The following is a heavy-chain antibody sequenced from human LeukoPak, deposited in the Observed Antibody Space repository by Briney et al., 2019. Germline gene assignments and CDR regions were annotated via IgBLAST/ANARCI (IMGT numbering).Heavy chain of an antibody. V-gene: IGHV3-7*02. CDR2: IKQDGSEK. CDR1: GFTFSSYW. D-gene: IGHD3-16*01. Sequence: PGGSLRLSCAASGFTFSSYWMTWVRQAPGKGLEWVANIKQDGSEKYYVDSVKGRFTISRDNAKNSLYLQLTSLRDEDTAVYYCARGGQRAFDIWGQGTMVTVSS. J-gene: IGHJ3*02. CDR3: ARGGQRAFDI.